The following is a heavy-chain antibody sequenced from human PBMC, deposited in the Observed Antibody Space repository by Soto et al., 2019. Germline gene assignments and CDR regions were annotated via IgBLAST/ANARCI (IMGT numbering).Heavy chain of an antibody. CDR1: GGSFSSGSYY. V-gene: IGHV4-61*01. CDR3: ARDGRAYYDILTGYYSDSWFDP. D-gene: IGHD3-9*01. J-gene: IGHJ5*02. Sequence: PSETLSLTCTVSGGSFSSGSYYWSWIRQPPGKGLEWIGYIYYSGSTNYNPSLKSRVTISVDTSKNQFSLKLSSVTAADTAVYYCARDGRAYYDILTGYYSDSWFDPWGQGTLVTVSS. CDR2: IYYSGST.